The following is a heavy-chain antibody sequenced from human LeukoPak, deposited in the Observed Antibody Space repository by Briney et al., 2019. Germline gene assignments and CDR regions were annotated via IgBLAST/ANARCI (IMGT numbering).Heavy chain of an antibody. CDR3: AKRGYSYGHPPYYYYYMDV. Sequence: GGSLRLSCAASGFTFSSYGTHWVRQAPGNGLEWVAFIRYDGSNKYYADSVKGRFTISRDNSKNTLYLQMNSLRAEDTAVYYCAKRGYSYGHPPYYYYYMDVWGKGTTVTVSS. CDR1: GFTFSSYG. CDR2: IRYDGSNK. D-gene: IGHD5-18*01. J-gene: IGHJ6*03. V-gene: IGHV3-30*02.